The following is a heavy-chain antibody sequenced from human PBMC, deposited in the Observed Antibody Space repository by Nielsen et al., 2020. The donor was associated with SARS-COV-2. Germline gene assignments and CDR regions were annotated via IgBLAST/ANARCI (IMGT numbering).Heavy chain of an antibody. CDR2: ISAYNGNT. V-gene: IGHV1-18*01. D-gene: IGHD5-18*01. CDR1: GGTFSNYD. Sequence: ASVKVSCKASGGTFSNYDVTWVRQAPGQGLEWMGWISAYNGNTNYAQKPQGRVTMTTDTSTSTAYMELRSLRSDDTAVYYCARVWIQSAFDIWGQGTMVTVSS. J-gene: IGHJ3*02. CDR3: ARVWIQSAFDI.